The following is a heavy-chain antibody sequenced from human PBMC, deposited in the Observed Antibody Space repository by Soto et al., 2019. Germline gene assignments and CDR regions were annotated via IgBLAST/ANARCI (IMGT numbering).Heavy chain of an antibody. J-gene: IGHJ6*02. D-gene: IGHD7-27*01. V-gene: IGHV3-33*01. Sequence: QVQLVESGGGVVQPGRSLRLSCAASGFTFSSYGMHWVRQAPGKGLEWVAVIWYDGSNKYYADSVKGRFTISRDNSKNTLYLQMNSLRAEDTAVYYCARDRVAGELRLYYGMDVWGQGTTVTVSS. CDR3: ARDRVAGELRLYYGMDV. CDR2: IWYDGSNK. CDR1: GFTFSSYG.